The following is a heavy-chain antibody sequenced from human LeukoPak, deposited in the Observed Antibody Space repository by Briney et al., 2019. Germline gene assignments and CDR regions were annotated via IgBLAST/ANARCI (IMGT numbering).Heavy chain of an antibody. D-gene: IGHD1-14*01. CDR1: GGSFSGYY. V-gene: IGHV4-34*01. Sequence: SETLSLTCAVYGGSFSGYYWSWIRQPPGKGLEWIGEINHSGSTNYNPSLKSRVTISVDTSKNQFSLKLCSVTAADTAVYYCARHRGTKDPYYYNGLDVWGQGTTVTVSS. CDR3: ARHRGTKDPYYYNGLDV. CDR2: INHSGST. J-gene: IGHJ6*02.